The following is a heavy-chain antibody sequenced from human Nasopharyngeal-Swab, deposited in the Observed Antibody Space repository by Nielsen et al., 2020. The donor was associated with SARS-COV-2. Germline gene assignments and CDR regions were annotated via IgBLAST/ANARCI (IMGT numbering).Heavy chain of an antibody. J-gene: IGHJ6*02. V-gene: IGHV3-9*01. CDR1: GFTFDDYA. D-gene: IGHD2-2*01. CDR3: ARDVVVVPAANQFYYYGMDV. CDR2: ISWNSGSI. Sequence: GGSLRLSCAASGFTFDDYAMHWVRQAPGKGLEWVSGISWNSGSIGYADSVKGRFTISRDNAKNSLYLQMNSLRAEDTAVYYCARDVVVVPAANQFYYYGMDVWGQGTTVTVSS.